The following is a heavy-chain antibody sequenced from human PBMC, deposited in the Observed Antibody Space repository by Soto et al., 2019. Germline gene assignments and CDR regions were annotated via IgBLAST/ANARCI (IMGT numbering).Heavy chain of an antibody. CDR1: GGPSSRGAYS. J-gene: IGHJ3*02. V-gene: IGHV4-30-2*01. D-gene: IGHD3-22*01. Sequence: PSETLSLTCAVSGGPSSRGAYSWSWIRQPPGKGLEWIGFISHSGIADYNPSLKSRVTISVDVSKEQCSVRLSSVTAADRAMYYCARWMRSSRYFRSFDIWGQRTMVAVSS. CDR3: ARWMRSSRYFRSFDI. CDR2: ISHSGIA.